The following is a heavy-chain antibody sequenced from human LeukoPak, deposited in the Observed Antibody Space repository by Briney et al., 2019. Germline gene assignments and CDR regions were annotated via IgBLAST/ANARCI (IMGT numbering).Heavy chain of an antibody. Sequence: SETLSLTCAVYGGSFSGYYWSWLRQSPGKGLEWIGEINHSGSTNYNPSLKSRVTISEDTSKNQFSLKLSSVTAADTAVYYCARVAGDRGAADYWGQGTLVTVSS. CDR3: ARVAGDRGAADY. CDR1: GGSFSGYY. CDR2: INHSGST. V-gene: IGHV4-34*01. D-gene: IGHD7-27*01. J-gene: IGHJ4*02.